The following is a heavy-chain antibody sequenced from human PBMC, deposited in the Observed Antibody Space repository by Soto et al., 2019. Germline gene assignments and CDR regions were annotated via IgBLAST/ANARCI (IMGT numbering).Heavy chain of an antibody. CDR1: GGSISSYY. Sequence: QVQLQQSGPGLVKPSETLSLTCTVSGGSISSYYWSWIRQPPGKGLAWIGYIYYTEKTNYNPSLKSRGTISVDTSKNQVSLKLRYVTAADTGVYFFARARVPLLNPYWCGMDVWGEWTAVTVSS. J-gene: IGHJ6*04. D-gene: IGHD2-8*02. CDR2: IYYTEKT. V-gene: IGHV4-59*01. CDR3: ARARVPLLNPYWCGMDV.